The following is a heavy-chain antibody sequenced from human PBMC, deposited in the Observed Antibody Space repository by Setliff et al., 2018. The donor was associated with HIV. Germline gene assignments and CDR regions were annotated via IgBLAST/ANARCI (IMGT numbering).Heavy chain of an antibody. CDR3: ARSQRLLGVQPPYWYFDL. Sequence: PSETLSLTCGVYGGSFSDSYYTWIRQPPGKGLEWIGQISHSGTTTYNSSLKSRVTMSVDSSTNQFSLTLTSMTAPDTAAYYCARSQRLLGVQPPYWYFDLWGRGTPVTVPQ. D-gene: IGHD3-16*01. CDR1: GGSFSDSY. CDR2: ISHSGTT. V-gene: IGHV4-34*01. J-gene: IGHJ2*01.